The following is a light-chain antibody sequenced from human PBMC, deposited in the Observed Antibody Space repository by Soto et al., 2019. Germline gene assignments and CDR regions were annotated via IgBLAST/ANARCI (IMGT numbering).Light chain of an antibody. Sequence: QSALTQPASVSASPGQSITISCTGTTSDVVNYHLVSWYQQHPGKAPNLMIHEGSRRPSGVSNRFSGSYSGNTASLTISGLQAEDEADYYCCSYAGSSTWVFGGGTKVTVL. CDR1: TSDVVNYHL. J-gene: IGLJ3*02. V-gene: IGLV2-23*01. CDR3: CSYAGSSTWV. CDR2: EGS.